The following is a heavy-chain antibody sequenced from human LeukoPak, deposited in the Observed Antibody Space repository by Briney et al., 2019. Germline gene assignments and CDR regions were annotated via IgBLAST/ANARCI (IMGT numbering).Heavy chain of an antibody. Sequence: GGSLRLSCAASGFTFSSYGTHWVRQAPGKGLEWVAVISYDGSNKYYADSVKGRFTISRDNSKNTLYLQMNSLRAEDTAVYYCAKSRSDVVDYWGQGTLVTVSS. V-gene: IGHV3-30*18. D-gene: IGHD3-3*01. CDR2: ISYDGSNK. J-gene: IGHJ4*02. CDR1: GFTFSSYG. CDR3: AKSRSDVVDY.